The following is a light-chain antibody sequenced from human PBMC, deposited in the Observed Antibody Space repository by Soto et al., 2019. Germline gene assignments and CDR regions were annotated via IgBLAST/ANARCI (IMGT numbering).Light chain of an antibody. J-gene: IGLJ2*01. Sequence: SYELTQPPSVSVAPGETARISCGGNNVGSRSLHWYQQKPGQAPFLVIYYDSDRPSGVPERFSGSNSGNTATLIISRVEAGDEADYYCQVWEATGDQVVFGGGTKLTVL. CDR1: NVGSRS. CDR2: YDS. V-gene: IGLV3-21*01. CDR3: QVWEATGDQVV.